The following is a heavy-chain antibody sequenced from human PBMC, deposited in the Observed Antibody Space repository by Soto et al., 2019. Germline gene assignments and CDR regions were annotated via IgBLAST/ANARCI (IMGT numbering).Heavy chain of an antibody. CDR3: ARGRDGGAAI. CDR2: INPTGST. Sequence: QVQLQQWGAGLLKPSETLSLTCAVYGGSFSGYYWSWIRQPPGKGLEWIGEINPTGSTSYTPSLKRRLTISVDTSKTYLSLKVTSATAADSAMYYCARGRDGGAAIWGQGTLVTVSS. D-gene: IGHD4-17*01. CDR1: GGSFSGYY. V-gene: IGHV4-34*01. J-gene: IGHJ4*02.